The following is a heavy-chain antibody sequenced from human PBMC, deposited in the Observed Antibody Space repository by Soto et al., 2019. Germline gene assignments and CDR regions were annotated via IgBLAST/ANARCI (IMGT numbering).Heavy chain of an antibody. CDR2: IYYSGST. CDR3: ARSHRVVVQFDY. V-gene: IGHV4-59*01. Sequence: SETLSLTCTVSDGSISSYYWSWIRQPPGKGLEWIGYIYYSGSTNYNPSLKSPVTLSMDTSKNLFSLELGSFTSSDSALYYSARSHRVVVQFDYWGQGTLVTISS. CDR1: DGSISSYY. D-gene: IGHD2-15*01. J-gene: IGHJ4*02.